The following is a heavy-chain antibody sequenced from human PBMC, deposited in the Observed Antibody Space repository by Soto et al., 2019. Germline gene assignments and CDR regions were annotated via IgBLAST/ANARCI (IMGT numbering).Heavy chain of an antibody. D-gene: IGHD3-3*01. CDR2: IKQDGSEK. CDR1: GFTFSSYW. CDR3: ARRRVLVPTQYYFDY. Sequence: GGSLRLSCAASGFTFSSYWMSWVRQAPGKGLEWVANIKQDGSEKYYVDSVKGRFTISRDNAKNSLYLQMNSLRAEDTAVYYCARRRVLVPTQYYFDYWGQGTLVTVSS. J-gene: IGHJ4*02. V-gene: IGHV3-7*01.